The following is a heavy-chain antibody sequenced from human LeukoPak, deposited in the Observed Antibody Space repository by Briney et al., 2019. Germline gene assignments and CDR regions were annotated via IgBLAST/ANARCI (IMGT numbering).Heavy chain of an antibody. J-gene: IGHJ4*02. Sequence: GGSLRLSCAASGFTFSSYGMHWVRQAPGKGLEWVAFIRYDGSNKYYADSVKGRFTISRDNSKNTLYLQMNSLRAEDTAVYYCAKGRGYRDWIGYWGQGTLVTVSS. CDR2: IRYDGSNK. CDR1: GFTFSSYG. D-gene: IGHD5-12*01. CDR3: AKGRGYRDWIGY. V-gene: IGHV3-30*02.